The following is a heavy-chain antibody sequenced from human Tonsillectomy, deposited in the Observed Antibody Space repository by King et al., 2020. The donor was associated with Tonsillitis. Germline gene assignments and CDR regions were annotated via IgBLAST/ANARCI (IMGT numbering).Heavy chain of an antibody. CDR2: ISYDGITK. Sequence: VQLVESGGGVVQPGRSLRLSCAASGFTFSSYGMQWVRKAPGKGLEWVAVISYDGITKYYADSVKGRFTISRDNSKNTLYLQMNSLRPEDTAVYYCAKEGTVRVSSYFDYWGQGTLMTVSS. D-gene: IGHD4-17*01. CDR1: GFTFSSYG. J-gene: IGHJ4*02. CDR3: AKEGTVRVSSYFDY. V-gene: IGHV3-30*18.